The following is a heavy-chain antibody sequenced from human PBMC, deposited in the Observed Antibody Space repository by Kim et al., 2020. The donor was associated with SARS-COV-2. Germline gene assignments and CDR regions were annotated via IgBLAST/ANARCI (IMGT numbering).Heavy chain of an antibody. CDR3: ARVSDSSSFDY. V-gene: IGHV1-69*04. J-gene: IGHJ4*02. CDR2: A. D-gene: IGHD6-13*01. Sequence: ANYAQKFQGRVTITADKSTSTAYMELSSLRSEDTAVYYCARVSDSSSFDYWGQGTLVTVSS.